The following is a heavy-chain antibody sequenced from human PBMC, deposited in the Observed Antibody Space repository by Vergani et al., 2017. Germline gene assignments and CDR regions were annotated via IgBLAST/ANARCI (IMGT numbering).Heavy chain of an antibody. CDR2: ISSSSSYI. Sequence: EVQLVESGGGLVKPGGSLRLSCAASGFTFSSYSMNWVRQAPGKGLEWVSSISSSSSYIYYADSVKGRFTISRDNSKNTLYLQMNSLRAEDTAVYYCAREGGSYLADAFDIWGQGTMVTVSS. CDR3: AREGGSYLADAFDI. J-gene: IGHJ3*02. CDR1: GFTFSSYS. D-gene: IGHD1-26*01. V-gene: IGHV3-21*01.